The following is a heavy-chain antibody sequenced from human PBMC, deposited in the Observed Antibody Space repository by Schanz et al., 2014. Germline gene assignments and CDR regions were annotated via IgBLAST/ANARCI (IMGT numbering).Heavy chain of an antibody. CDR2: IKQDESER. D-gene: IGHD2-15*01. CDR1: GFTFSTYW. V-gene: IGHV3-7*01. CDR3: SRDPGGTKTHGL. J-gene: IGHJ4*02. Sequence: EVQLVESGGGLVQPGGSLRLSCAASGFTFSTYWMSWVRQAPGKGLEWVANIKQDESERSYVDSVKGRFTISRDNSKNTVYLQMNSLRDEDTAVYYCSRDPGGTKTHGLWGQGTLVTVSS.